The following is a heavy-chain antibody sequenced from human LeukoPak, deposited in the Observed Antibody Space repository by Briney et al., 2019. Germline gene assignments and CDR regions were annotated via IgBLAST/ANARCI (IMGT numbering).Heavy chain of an antibody. CDR1: GFTFSSYA. V-gene: IGHV3-23*01. D-gene: IGHD3-3*01. CDR3: AKCFWSGYYTGYYFDY. CDR2: IIGSGGST. J-gene: IGHJ4*02. Sequence: PGGSLRLSCAASGFTFSSYAMSWVRQATGKGLEWVSAIIGSGGSTYYADSVKGRFTISRDNSKNTLYLQMNSLRAEDTAVYYCAKCFWSGYYTGYYFDYWGQGTLVTVSS.